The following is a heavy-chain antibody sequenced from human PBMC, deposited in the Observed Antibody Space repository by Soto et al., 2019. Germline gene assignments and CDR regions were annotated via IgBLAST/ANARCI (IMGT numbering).Heavy chain of an antibody. CDR3: AKAGEMATIDY. CDR1: GFTFSSNG. Sequence: QVQLVESGGGVVQPGRSLRLSCAASGFTFSSNGMHWVRQAPGKGLEWVAVISYEGSNKKYADSVKGRFTISRDNSKNPLYLQMISLRAEDTAVYYCAKAGEMATIDYWGQGTLVTVSS. D-gene: IGHD3-16*01. CDR2: ISYEGSNK. V-gene: IGHV3-30*18. J-gene: IGHJ4*02.